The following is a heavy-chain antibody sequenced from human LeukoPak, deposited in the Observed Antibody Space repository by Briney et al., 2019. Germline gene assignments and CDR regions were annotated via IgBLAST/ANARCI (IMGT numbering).Heavy chain of an antibody. CDR2: INYSGST. Sequence: PSETLSLTCTVSGGSISSSSYYWGWIRQPPWKGLAWIGSINYSGSTYYNPSLKSRVTISVDTSKNQFSLKLSSVTAADTAVYYCARHFIAAAATEYNWFDPWGQGTLVTVSS. J-gene: IGHJ5*02. D-gene: IGHD6-13*01. CDR3: ARHFIAAAATEYNWFDP. V-gene: IGHV4-39*01. CDR1: GGSISSSSYY.